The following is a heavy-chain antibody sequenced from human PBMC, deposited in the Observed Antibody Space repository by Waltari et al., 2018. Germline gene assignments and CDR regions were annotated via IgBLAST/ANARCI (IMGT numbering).Heavy chain of an antibody. CDR3: TTLARGESGDY. D-gene: IGHD3-10*01. CDR1: GFTFNTYW. V-gene: IGHV3-7*01. CDR2: INPDGSQK. Sequence: EVQLVESGGGLVQPGGSLRLSCAASGFTFNTYWMKWIRLAPGKGLEWVANINPDGSQKFYVDSVKGRFTVSRDNAQNSLYLQMNNLRAEDTAVYYCTTLARGESGDYWGQGTLVTVSS. J-gene: IGHJ4*02.